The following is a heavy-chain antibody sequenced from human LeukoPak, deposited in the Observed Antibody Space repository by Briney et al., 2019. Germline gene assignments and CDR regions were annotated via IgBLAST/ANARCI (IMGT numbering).Heavy chain of an antibody. CDR2: LYDNGRI. CDR3: ARGHLNAPLDY. V-gene: IGHV4-59*01. J-gene: IGHJ4*02. D-gene: IGHD1-1*01. CDR1: GGSISNYY. Sequence: SETLSLTCLVSGGSISNYYWTWIRQSPGKPLEWIGHLYDNGRIKYNPSLTSRVTISLDMSKSEISLRLRSVTTADTAVYYCARGHLNAPLDYWGQGTLVTVSS.